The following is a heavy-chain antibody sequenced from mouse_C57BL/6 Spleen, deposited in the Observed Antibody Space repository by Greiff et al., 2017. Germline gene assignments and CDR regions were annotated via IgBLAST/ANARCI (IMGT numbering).Heavy chain of an antibody. CDR2: IYPGSGST. Sequence: QVQLHQPGAELVKPGASVKMSCKASGYTFTSYWITWVKQRPGQGLEWIGDIYPGSGSTNYNEKFKSKATLTVDTSSSTAYMQLSSLTSEDSAVYYCAREGDYYGSSSPDYWGQGTTLTVSS. J-gene: IGHJ2*01. CDR3: AREGDYYGSSSPDY. D-gene: IGHD1-1*01. CDR1: GYTFTSYW. V-gene: IGHV1-55*01.